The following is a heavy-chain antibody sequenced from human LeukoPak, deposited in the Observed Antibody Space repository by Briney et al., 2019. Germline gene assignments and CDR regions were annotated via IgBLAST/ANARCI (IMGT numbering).Heavy chain of an antibody. V-gene: IGHV3-23*01. CDR3: AKSVISMIGVNPDY. D-gene: IGHD3-22*01. Sequence: GGSLRLSCAASGFTFSSYAMSWVRQAPGKGLEWVSAISGSGGSTYYADSVKGRFTISRDNSKNTLYLQMNSLRAEDTAVYYCAKSVISMIGVNPDYWGQGTLVTVSS. J-gene: IGHJ4*02. CDR1: GFTFSSYA. CDR2: ISGSGGST.